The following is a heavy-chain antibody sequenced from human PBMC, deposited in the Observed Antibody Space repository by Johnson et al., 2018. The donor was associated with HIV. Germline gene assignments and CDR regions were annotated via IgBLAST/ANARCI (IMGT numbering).Heavy chain of an antibody. CDR1: RFIFSDYY. J-gene: IGHJ3*02. CDR3: AKGQSSGYPKDAFDI. D-gene: IGHD3-22*01. V-gene: IGHV3-11*04. CDR2: ISSSGSTI. Sequence: QVQLVESGGGLVKPGGSLRLSCAASRFIFSDYYMSWIRQAPGKGLEWFSYISSSGSTIYYADSVKGRFTISRDNAKNSLYLQMNSLRAEDTAVYYCAKGQSSGYPKDAFDIWGRGTIVIVSS.